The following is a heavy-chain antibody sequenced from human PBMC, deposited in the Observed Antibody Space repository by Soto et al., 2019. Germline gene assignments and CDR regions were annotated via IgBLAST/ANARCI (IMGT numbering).Heavy chain of an antibody. J-gene: IGHJ6*02. V-gene: IGHV4-34*01. Sequence: SETLSLTCAVYGESFSGYIWTWIRQTPGKGLQWIGQINHSGSAYYNPSLKSRFTISVHTSNSQSSLELSSVTAADTAVYYCARVTTVTNGLNYYYGMDVWGQGTTVS. D-gene: IGHD4-17*01. CDR1: GESFSGYI. CDR2: INHSGSA. CDR3: ARVTTVTNGLNYYYGMDV.